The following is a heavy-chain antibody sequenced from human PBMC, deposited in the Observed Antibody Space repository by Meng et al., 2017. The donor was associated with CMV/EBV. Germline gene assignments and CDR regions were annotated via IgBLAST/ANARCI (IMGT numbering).Heavy chain of an antibody. CDR3: ARSRIQLWLHHYYYGMDV. D-gene: IGHD5-18*01. CDR2: INPNSGGT. Sequence: ASVKVSCKASGYTFTGYYMHWVRQAPGQGLEWMGWINPNSGGTNYAQKFQGRVTMTRDTSISTAYMELSRLRSGDTAVYYCARSRIQLWLHHYYYGMDVWGQGTTVTVSS. J-gene: IGHJ6*02. V-gene: IGHV1-2*02. CDR1: GYTFTGYY.